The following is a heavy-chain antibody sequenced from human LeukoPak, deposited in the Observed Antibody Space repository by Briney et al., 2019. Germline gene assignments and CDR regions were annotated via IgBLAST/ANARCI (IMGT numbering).Heavy chain of an antibody. CDR3: AKDLFLWYFDY. CDR2: ISGSGGRI. D-gene: IGHD2/OR15-2a*01. CDR1: GFTFSSYG. Sequence: GGSLRLSCAASGFTFSSYGMSWVRQAPGKGLEWVSAISGSGGRIYYADSVKGRFTISRDNSKNTLYLQMNSLRAEDTAVYYCAKDLFLWYFDYWGQGTLVTVSS. J-gene: IGHJ4*02. V-gene: IGHV3-23*01.